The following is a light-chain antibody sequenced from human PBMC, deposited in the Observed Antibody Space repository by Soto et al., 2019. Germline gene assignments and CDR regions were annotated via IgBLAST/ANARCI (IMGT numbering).Light chain of an antibody. CDR2: EVS. V-gene: IGLV2-14*01. CDR1: SSDVSGYRY. J-gene: IGLJ1*01. Sequence: QSVLTQPASVSGSPGQSITISCTGTSSDVSGYRYVSWYRHHPGKAPKLLIYEVSNRPSGVSYRFSGSKSGNTASLTISGLQAEDEADYYCSSFTSVTTLVFGTGTQLTVL. CDR3: SSFTSVTTLV.